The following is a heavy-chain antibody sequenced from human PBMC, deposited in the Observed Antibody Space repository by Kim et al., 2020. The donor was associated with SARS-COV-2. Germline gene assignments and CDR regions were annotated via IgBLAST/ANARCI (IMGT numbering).Heavy chain of an antibody. CDR3: ARWLLLEYGMDV. D-gene: IGHD2-15*01. V-gene: IGHV3-33*01. J-gene: IGHJ6*02. Sequence: YYADSVKGRFTISRDNSKNTLYLQMNSLRAEDTAVYYCARWLLLEYGMDVWGQGTTVTVSS.